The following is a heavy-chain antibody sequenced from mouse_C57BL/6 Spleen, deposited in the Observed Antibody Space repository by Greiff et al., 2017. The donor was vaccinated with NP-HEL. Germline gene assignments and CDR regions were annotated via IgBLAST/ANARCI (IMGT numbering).Heavy chain of an antibody. V-gene: IGHV1-54*01. Sequence: VQLQESGAELVRPGTSVKVSCKASGYAFTNYLIEWVKQRPGQGLEWIGVINPGSGGTNYNEKFKGKATLTADKSSSTAYMQLSSLTSEDSAVCFCARSLYGNYGAYWGQGTLVTVSA. CDR3: ARSLYGNYGAY. CDR2: INPGSGGT. CDR1: GYAFTNYL. J-gene: IGHJ3*01. D-gene: IGHD2-1*01.